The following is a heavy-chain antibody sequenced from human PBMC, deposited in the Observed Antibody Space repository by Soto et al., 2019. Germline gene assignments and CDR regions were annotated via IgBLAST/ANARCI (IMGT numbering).Heavy chain of an antibody. CDR3: ARAGGLGAVAVDY. Sequence: QLQLQESGSGLVKPSQTLTLTCAVSGGSISSGGYSWSWIRQPPGKGLEWIGYIYHSGSTYYNPSLKSRVTISVDRSKNQFSLKLSSVTAADTAVYYCARAGGLGAVAVDYWGQGTLVTVSS. CDR2: IYHSGST. J-gene: IGHJ4*02. D-gene: IGHD6-19*01. CDR1: GGSISSGGYS. V-gene: IGHV4-30-2*01.